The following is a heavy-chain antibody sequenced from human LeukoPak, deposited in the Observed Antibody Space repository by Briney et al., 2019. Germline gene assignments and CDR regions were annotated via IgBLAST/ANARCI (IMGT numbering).Heavy chain of an antibody. D-gene: IGHD1-7*01. CDR3: ARDNWNYGSSMDV. CDR1: GGSISSYY. Sequence: SETLSLTCTVSGGSISSYYWSWIRQPPGKGLEWIGYIYHSGSTNYNPSLKSRVTISVDTSKNQFSLKLSSVTAADTAVYYCARDNWNYGSSMDVWGQGTTVTVSS. CDR2: IYHSGST. J-gene: IGHJ6*02. V-gene: IGHV4-59*01.